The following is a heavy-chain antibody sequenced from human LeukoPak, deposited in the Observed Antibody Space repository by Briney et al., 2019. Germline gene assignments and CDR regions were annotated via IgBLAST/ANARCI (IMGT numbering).Heavy chain of an antibody. V-gene: IGHV3-30*02. Sequence: GGSLRLSCAASGFTFSSYGMHWVRQAPGKGLEWVAFIRYDGSNKYYADSVKGRFTISRDNSKNTLYLQMNSLRAEDTAVYYCAREPVVTDAFDIWGQGTMVTVSS. J-gene: IGHJ3*02. CDR1: GFTFSSYG. CDR3: AREPVVTDAFDI. CDR2: IRYDGSNK. D-gene: IGHD4-23*01.